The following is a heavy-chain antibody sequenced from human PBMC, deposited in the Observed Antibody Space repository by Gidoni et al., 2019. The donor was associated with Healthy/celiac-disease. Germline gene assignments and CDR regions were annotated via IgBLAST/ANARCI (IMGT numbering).Heavy chain of an antibody. CDR1: VGSFSGYY. CDR3: ARSRRYYDSSGYYSRYGMDV. CDR2: INHSGST. J-gene: IGHJ6*02. Sequence: QVQLQQWCAGLFKPSETLSLTCAVYVGSFSGYYWSWIRQPPGKGLEWIGEINHSGSTNYNPSLKSRVTISVDTSKNQFSLKLSSVTAADTAVYYCARSRRYYDSSGYYSRYGMDVWGQGTTVTVSS. V-gene: IGHV4-34*01. D-gene: IGHD3-22*01.